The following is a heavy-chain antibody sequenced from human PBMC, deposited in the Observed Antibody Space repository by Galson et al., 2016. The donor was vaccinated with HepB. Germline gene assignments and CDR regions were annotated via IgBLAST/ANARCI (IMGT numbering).Heavy chain of an antibody. CDR3: ARASSRDSSSWYGAEYFQD. CDR1: GYTFTRYY. V-gene: IGHV1-46*01. CDR2: INPNGGST. D-gene: IGHD6-13*01. Sequence: SVKVSCKASGYTFTRYYMHWVRQAPGQGLEWMGIINPNGGSTSYSQKFRGRVTMTRDTSTSTVYMELSSLRSEDTAVYYCARASSRDSSSWYGAEYFQDWGQGTLVSVSS. J-gene: IGHJ1*01.